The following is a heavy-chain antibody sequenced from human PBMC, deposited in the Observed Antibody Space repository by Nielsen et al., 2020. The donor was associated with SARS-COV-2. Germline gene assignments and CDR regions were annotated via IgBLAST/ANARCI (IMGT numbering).Heavy chain of an antibody. V-gene: IGHV3-23*01. Sequence: GESLKISCAASGFTFSSYSMNWVRQAPGKGLEWVSAISGSGGSTYYADSVKGRFTISRDNSKNTLYLQMNSLRAEDTAVYYCAKVGYCSSTSCTDYYYYGMDVWGQGTTVTVSS. CDR2: ISGSGGST. CDR1: GFTFSSYS. D-gene: IGHD2-2*01. CDR3: AKVGYCSSTSCTDYYYYGMDV. J-gene: IGHJ6*02.